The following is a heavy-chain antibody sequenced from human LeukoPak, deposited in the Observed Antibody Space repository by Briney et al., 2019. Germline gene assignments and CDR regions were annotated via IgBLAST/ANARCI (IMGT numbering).Heavy chain of an antibody. V-gene: IGHV3-74*01. Sequence: GGSLRLSCAASGFTFSSYWMHWVRQAPGKGLVWVSRINGDGSSVTYADSVKGRFTISRDNAQNTLYLQMNSLRAEDTAAYYCASFQRVEATLTQHDYWGQGTLVTVSS. D-gene: IGHD1-26*01. CDR3: ASFQRVEATLTQHDY. CDR1: GFTFSSYW. J-gene: IGHJ4*02. CDR2: INGDGSSV.